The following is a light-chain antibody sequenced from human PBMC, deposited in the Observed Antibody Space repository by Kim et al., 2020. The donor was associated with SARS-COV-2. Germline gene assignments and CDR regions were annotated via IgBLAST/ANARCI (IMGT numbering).Light chain of an antibody. Sequence: QSVLTQPPSVSAASGQMVTISCSGSNSNIGKNYVSWYQHLPETAPRLLIYDTNKRPSGIPDRYSGSKSGTSATLGITGLQTGDEADYYCATWESSLRVVVFGGGTKLTVL. CDR1: NSNIGKNY. V-gene: IGLV1-51*01. CDR2: DTN. CDR3: ATWESSLRVVV. J-gene: IGLJ3*02.